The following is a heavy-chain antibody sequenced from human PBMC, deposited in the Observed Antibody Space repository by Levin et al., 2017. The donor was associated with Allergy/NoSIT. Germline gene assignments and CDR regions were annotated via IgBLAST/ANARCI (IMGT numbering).Heavy chain of an antibody. J-gene: IGHJ4*02. Sequence: SLKISCAASGFTFSSYAMSWVRQAPGKGLEWVSSLLFLFFLPFYSDSLKGRFTISRDNSKNTLYLQMNSLRAEDTAVYYCAKGSLANFDYWGQGTLVTVSS. CDR2: LLFLFFLP. CDR3: AKGSLANFDY. V-gene: IGHV3-23*01. CDR1: GFTFSSYA.